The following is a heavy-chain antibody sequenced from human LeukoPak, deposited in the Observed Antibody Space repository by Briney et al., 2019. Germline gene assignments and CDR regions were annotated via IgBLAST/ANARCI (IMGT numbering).Heavy chain of an antibody. D-gene: IGHD3-10*01. CDR2: ISSSGSTI. CDR1: GFTFSSYE. CDR3: ARVAYYGSGSAFDY. Sequence: GALRLSCAASGFTFSSYEMNWVRQAPGKGLEWVSYISSSGSTIYYADSVKGRFTISRDNAKNSLYLQMNSLRAEDTAVYYCARVAYYGSGSAFDYWGQGTLVTVSS. J-gene: IGHJ4*02. V-gene: IGHV3-48*03.